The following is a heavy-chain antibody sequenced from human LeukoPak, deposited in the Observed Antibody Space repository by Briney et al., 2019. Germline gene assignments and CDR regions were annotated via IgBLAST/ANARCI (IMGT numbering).Heavy chain of an antibody. Sequence: PGGSLRLSCAASGFTFSDYYMSWIRQAPGKGLEWVSYISSSGSTMYYADSVKGRFTISRDNAKNSLYLQMNSLRAEDTAVYYCARDRPYYDSSGYSLDYWGQGTLVTVSS. V-gene: IGHV3-11*01. D-gene: IGHD3-22*01. J-gene: IGHJ4*02. CDR2: ISSSGSTM. CDR1: GFTFSDYY. CDR3: ARDRPYYDSSGYSLDY.